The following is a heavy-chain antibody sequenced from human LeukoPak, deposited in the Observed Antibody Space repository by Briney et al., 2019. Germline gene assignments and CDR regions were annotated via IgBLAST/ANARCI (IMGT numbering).Heavy chain of an antibody. V-gene: IGHV3-23*01. Sequence: GGSLRLSCVATGFTFSSYAMTWVRQAPGKGLERVSAISGSGGSTYYADSVKGRFTISRDNSRTTLYLQMNSLRVEDTAVYYCAKGGGVTNRFFDYWGQGSLVTVSS. J-gene: IGHJ4*02. CDR3: AKGGGVTNRFFDY. CDR1: GFTFSSYA. D-gene: IGHD1-26*01. CDR2: ISGSGGST.